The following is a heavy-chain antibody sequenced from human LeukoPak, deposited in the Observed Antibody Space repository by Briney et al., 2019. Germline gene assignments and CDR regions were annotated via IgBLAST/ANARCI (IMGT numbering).Heavy chain of an antibody. V-gene: IGHV3-7*01. D-gene: IGHD1-14*01. Sequence: PGGSLRLSCAASGFTFSGHWMSWVRQAPGKGPEWVANINQGGSDKYYVDSVKGRFTISRDNANNLLYLQMNSLRGEDTAVHYCTRDRSRAEDDWGQGTLVTVSS. CDR1: GFTFSGHW. J-gene: IGHJ4*02. CDR3: TRDRSRAEDD. CDR2: INQGGSDK.